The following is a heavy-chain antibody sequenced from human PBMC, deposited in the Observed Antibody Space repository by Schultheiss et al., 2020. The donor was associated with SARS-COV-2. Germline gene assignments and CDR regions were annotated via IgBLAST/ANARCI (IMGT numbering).Heavy chain of an antibody. J-gene: IGHJ6*02. CDR2: IYYSGST. V-gene: IGHV4-31*03. CDR1: GGSISSGGYY. CDR3: ATGPQGYYYYGMDV. Sequence: TLSLTCTVSGGSISSGGYYWSWIRQHPGKGLEWIGYIYYSGSTYYNPSLKSRVTISVDTSKNQFSLKLSSVTAADTAVYYCATGPQGYYYYGMDVWGQGTTVTVSS.